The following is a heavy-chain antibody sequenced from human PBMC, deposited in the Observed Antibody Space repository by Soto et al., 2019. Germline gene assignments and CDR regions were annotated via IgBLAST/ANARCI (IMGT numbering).Heavy chain of an antibody. CDR2: IVVGSGST. J-gene: IGHJ5*02. D-gene: IGHD5-18*01. CDR1: GFTFSHSA. Sequence: SVKVSCKASGFTFSHSAMQWVRQARGQSLEWIGWIVVGSGSTNYNPSLKSRVTISVDTSKNQFSLKLSSVTAADTAVYYCARHVDTAMATGKFDPWGQGTLVTVSS. V-gene: IGHV1-58*02. CDR3: ARHVDTAMATGKFDP.